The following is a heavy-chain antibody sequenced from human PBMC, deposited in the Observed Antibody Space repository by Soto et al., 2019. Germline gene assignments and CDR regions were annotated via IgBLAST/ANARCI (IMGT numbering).Heavy chain of an antibody. J-gene: IGHJ6*02. CDR1: GGSISSYY. Sequence: PSETLSLTCTVSGGSISSYYWGWIRQPPGKGLEWIGYIYYSGSTNYNPSLKSRVTMSVDTSKNQFSLKLSSVTAADTAVYYCARENYDFWMGYLHSYNCLDVWGQGTTVTVSS. V-gene: IGHV4-59*01. CDR2: IYYSGST. CDR3: ARENYDFWMGYLHSYNCLDV. D-gene: IGHD3-3*01.